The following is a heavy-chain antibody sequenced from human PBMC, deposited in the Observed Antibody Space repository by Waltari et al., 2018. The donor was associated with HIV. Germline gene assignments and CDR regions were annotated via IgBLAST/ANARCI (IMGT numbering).Heavy chain of an antibody. CDR3: AREILRPDYVDY. V-gene: IGHV4-4*07. Sequence: QVQLQSSFPELVKPSETLSFTCTGAGGCLRSYYWSCIRQPAGKGLEWMWRIYTSGSTNTNPSLKSRSTMSVDTSKNPFSMKLSSVTAAETAVYYCAREILRPDYVDYWGQGTLVTVSS. J-gene: IGHJ4*02. D-gene: IGHD3-9*01. CDR2: IYTSGST. CDR1: GGCLRSYY.